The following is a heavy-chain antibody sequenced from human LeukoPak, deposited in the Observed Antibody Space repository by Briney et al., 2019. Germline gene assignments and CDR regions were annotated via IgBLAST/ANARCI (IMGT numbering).Heavy chain of an antibody. J-gene: IGHJ4*02. CDR1: GYTFINYY. Sequence: GASVKVSCKASGYTFINYYMHWVREAPGQGLEWMGIINPSGGGTRYAQKFQGRVTMTRDTSTSTVYMELSSLRSEDTAVYYCARSYSGSYYAESGVDYWGQGTLVTVSS. CDR2: INPSGGGT. D-gene: IGHD1-26*01. CDR3: ARSYSGSYYAESGVDY. V-gene: IGHV1-46*01.